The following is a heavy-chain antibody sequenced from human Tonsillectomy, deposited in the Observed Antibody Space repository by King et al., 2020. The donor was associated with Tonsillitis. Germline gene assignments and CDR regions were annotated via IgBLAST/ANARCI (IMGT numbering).Heavy chain of an antibody. D-gene: IGHD2-15*01. CDR2: MNPTSGNT. CDR3: ARVPNRFCTGVRCYFFFYFQH. V-gene: IGHV1-8*01. Sequence: LQLVQSGAEVKKPGASVKVSCKASGYIFTSYDINWVRQAPGQGLEWMGWMNPTSGNTGYAQQFQVRITMTRDTTINTAFLELSSLLFEETAVYYCARVPNRFCTGVRCYFFFYFQHWGQGTLVTVSS. J-gene: IGHJ1*01. CDR1: GYIFTSYD.